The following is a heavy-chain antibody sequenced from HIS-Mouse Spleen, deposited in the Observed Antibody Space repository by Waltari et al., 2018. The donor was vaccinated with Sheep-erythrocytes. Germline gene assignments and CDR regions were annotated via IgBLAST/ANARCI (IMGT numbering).Heavy chain of an antibody. CDR1: GFTFSSYS. V-gene: IGHV3-21*01. Sequence: EVQLVESGGGLVKPGGSLRLSCAASGFTFSSYSMNWVRQAPGGGLEGVSSISSSSSYIYYANSVKGRFTISRDNAKNSLYLQMNSLRAEDTAVYYCARVASGATFDYWGQGTLVTVSS. CDR2: ISSSSSYI. D-gene: IGHD1-26*01. J-gene: IGHJ4*02. CDR3: ARVASGATFDY.